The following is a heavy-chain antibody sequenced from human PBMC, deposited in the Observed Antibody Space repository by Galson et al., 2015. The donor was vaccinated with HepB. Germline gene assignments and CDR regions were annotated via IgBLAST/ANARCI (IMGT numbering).Heavy chain of an antibody. CDR1: GFTFDDYA. Sequence: SLRLSCAASGFTFDDYAMHWVRQAPGKGLEWVSGISWNSGSIGYADSVMGRFTISRDNAKNSLYLQMNSLRAEDTALYYCAKVGSSGYLFSEFDYWGQGTLVTVSS. D-gene: IGHD3-22*01. CDR2: ISWNSGSI. J-gene: IGHJ4*02. CDR3: AKVGSSGYLFSEFDY. V-gene: IGHV3-9*01.